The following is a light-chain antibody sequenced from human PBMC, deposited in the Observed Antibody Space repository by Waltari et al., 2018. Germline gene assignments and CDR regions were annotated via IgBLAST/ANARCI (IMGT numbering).Light chain of an antibody. Sequence: QSVLTQPPSASGTPGQRVTISCSGSSSNIGSNTVDWYQQVPGTAPKLLIHSDYLRPSGVPDRFSGSKSGTSASLAVSGRQSEDEADDYCAAWDDSLRENVFGSGTKVTVL. CDR2: SDY. CDR1: SSNIGSNT. CDR3: AAWDDSLRENV. J-gene: IGLJ6*01. V-gene: IGLV1-44*01.